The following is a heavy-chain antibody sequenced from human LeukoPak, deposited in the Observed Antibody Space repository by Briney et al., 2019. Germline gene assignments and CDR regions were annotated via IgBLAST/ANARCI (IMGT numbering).Heavy chain of an antibody. J-gene: IGHJ6*03. Sequence: GRSLRLSCAASGFTFSSYSMNWVRQAPGKGLEWVSYISSSSSTIYYADSVKGRFTISRDNAKNSLYLQMNSLRAEDTAVYYCARDFVFGEIDYYDSSGSYYYMDVWGKGTTVTVSS. V-gene: IGHV3-48*01. CDR2: ISSSSSTI. CDR1: GFTFSSYS. CDR3: ARDFVFGEIDYYDSSGSYYYMDV. D-gene: IGHD3-22*01.